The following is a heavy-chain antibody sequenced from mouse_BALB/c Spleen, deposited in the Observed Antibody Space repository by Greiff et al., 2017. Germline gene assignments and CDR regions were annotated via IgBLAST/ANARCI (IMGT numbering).Heavy chain of an antibody. J-gene: IGHJ4*01. D-gene: IGHD2-3*01. CDR3: ATGLLLSMDY. CDR1: GYTFTNYW. V-gene: IGHV1-63*02. Sequence: QVQLQQSGAELVRPGTSVKISCKASGYTFTNYWLGWVKQRPGHGLEWIGDIYPGGGYTNYNEKFKGKATLTADTSSSTAYMQLSSLSSEDSAVYFCATGLLLSMDYWGQGTSVTVSS. CDR2: IYPGGGYT.